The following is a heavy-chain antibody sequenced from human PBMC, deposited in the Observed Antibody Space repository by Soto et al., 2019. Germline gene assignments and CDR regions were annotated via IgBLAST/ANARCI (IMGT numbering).Heavy chain of an antibody. CDR3: ARAKQWLVHLSWFDP. CDR1: GDTFTIDA. CDR2: INAGNGNT. V-gene: IGHV1-3*01. D-gene: IGHD6-19*01. J-gene: IGHJ5*02. Sequence: GASAKASCKACGDTFTIDAMHCVRQAPGQRLEWMGWINAGNGNTKYSQKFQGRVTITRDTSASTAYMELSSLRSEDTAVYYCARAKQWLVHLSWFDPWGQGTLVTVSS.